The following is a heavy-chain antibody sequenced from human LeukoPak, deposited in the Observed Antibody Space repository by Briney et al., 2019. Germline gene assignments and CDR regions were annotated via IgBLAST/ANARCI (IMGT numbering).Heavy chain of an antibody. J-gene: IGHJ6*02. CDR3: AREYALAAVGTSGYYYFGMDV. CDR1: GGSISSGDYY. Sequence: SQTLSLTCTVSGGSISSGDYYWSWIRQPPGKGLEWIGYIYYSGSTYYNPSLKSRVTISVDTSKNQFSLKLSSVTAADTAVYYCAREYALAAVGTSGYYYFGMDVWGQGTTVTVSS. D-gene: IGHD6-13*01. CDR2: IYYSGST. V-gene: IGHV4-30-4*01.